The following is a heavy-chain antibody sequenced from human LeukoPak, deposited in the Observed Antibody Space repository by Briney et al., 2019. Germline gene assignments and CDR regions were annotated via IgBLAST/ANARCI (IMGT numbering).Heavy chain of an antibody. Sequence: ASVKVSCKASGYTFTTYEIHWVRQATGQGLEWMGWISAYNGNTNYAQKLQGRVTMTTDTSTSTAYMELRSLRSEDTAVYYCARDTWIQPTKDNDYWGQGTLVTVSS. D-gene: IGHD5-18*01. J-gene: IGHJ4*02. CDR2: ISAYNGNT. V-gene: IGHV1-18*01. CDR3: ARDTWIQPTKDNDY. CDR1: GYTFTTYE.